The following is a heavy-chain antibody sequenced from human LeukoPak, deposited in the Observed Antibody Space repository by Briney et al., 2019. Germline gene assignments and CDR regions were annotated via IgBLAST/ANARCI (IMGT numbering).Heavy chain of an antibody. CDR3: VRGQTIDY. CDR1: GFTFSNYW. D-gene: IGHD4-17*01. CDR2: IMSDGTGI. J-gene: IGHJ4*02. V-gene: IGHV3-74*01. Sequence: PGGSLRLSCTTSGFTFSNYWTYWVRQAPGKGLMWVSRIMSDGTGITYTDSVEGRFTISRDNAKNTLYLQMNSLRDEDTAVYYCVRGQTIDYWGQGTLVTVSS.